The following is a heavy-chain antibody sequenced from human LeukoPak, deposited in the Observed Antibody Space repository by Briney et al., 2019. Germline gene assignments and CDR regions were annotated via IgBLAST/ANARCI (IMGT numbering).Heavy chain of an antibody. V-gene: IGHV4-61*02. CDR1: GDSISSGSYF. Sequence: PSETLSLTCTVSGDSISSGSYFWSWIRQPAGKGLEWIGRFYSSGSTNYNPSLKSRVTISVDTSKNQLSLKLSSVTAADTAVYYCARRDGYNRHFDSWGQGTLVTVSS. CDR2: FYSSGST. D-gene: IGHD5-24*01. J-gene: IGHJ4*02. CDR3: ARRDGYNRHFDS.